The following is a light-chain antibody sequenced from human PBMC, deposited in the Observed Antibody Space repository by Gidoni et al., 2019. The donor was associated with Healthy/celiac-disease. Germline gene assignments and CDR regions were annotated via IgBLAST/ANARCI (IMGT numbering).Light chain of an antibody. V-gene: IGKV1-5*03. CDR2: KAS. CDR3: QQYNSQWT. Sequence: DIQMTQSPSTLSASVGDRVTITCRASQSISSWFAWYQQKPGKAPKLLIYKASSLESGVPSRFSGSGSGSEFTLTISSLQPDDFATYYCQQYNSQWTFGQGTKVEIK. CDR1: QSISSW. J-gene: IGKJ1*01.